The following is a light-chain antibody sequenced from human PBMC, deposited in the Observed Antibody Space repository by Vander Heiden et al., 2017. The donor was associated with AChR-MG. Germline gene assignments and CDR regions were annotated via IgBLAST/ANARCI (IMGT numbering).Light chain of an antibody. J-gene: IGKJ2*01. CDR1: QTIYND. CDR3: QHYNSDSPA. Sequence: DIQMTQSPSTLSASVGDRVTITCRATQTIYNDLAWYHQKPGKAPKLLIHAASRLESGVPSRFSGSGYGTEFALTISGLQPDDVATYYCQHYNSDSPAFGQGTSLQI. V-gene: IGKV1-5*03. CDR2: AAS.